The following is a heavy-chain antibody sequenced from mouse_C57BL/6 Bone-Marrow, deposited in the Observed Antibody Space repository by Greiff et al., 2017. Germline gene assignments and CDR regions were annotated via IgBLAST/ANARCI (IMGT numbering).Heavy chain of an antibody. J-gene: IGHJ3*01. CDR3: AYGSSWFAY. CDR2: ISYDGSN. D-gene: IGHD1-1*01. V-gene: IGHV3-6*01. Sequence: ESGPGLVKPSQSLSLTCSVTGYSITSGYSWNWIRQFPGNKLEWMGYISYDGSNNYNPSLKSRISITRDTSKNQFFLKLNSVTTEDTATYYCAYGSSWFAYWGQGTLVTVSA. CDR1: GYSITSGYS.